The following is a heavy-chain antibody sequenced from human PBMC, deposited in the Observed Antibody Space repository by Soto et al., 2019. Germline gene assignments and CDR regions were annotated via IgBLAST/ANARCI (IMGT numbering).Heavy chain of an antibody. CDR1: GFTFSSYA. Sequence: VQLLESGGGLVQPGGSLRLSCAASGFTFSSYAMHWVRQAPGKGLEWVAVISYDGSNKYYADSVKGRFTISRDNSKNTLYLQMNSLRAEDTAVYYCARDYNSLTMIVIYWGQGTLVTVSS. V-gene: IGHV3-30-3*01. J-gene: IGHJ4*02. D-gene: IGHD3-22*01. CDR3: ARDYNSLTMIVIY. CDR2: ISYDGSNK.